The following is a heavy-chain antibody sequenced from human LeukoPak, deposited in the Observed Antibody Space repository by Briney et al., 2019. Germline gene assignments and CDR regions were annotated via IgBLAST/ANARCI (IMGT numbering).Heavy chain of an antibody. D-gene: IGHD3-22*01. CDR2: IYHSGST. CDR3: ARIRNYYDSSGYHNYFDY. V-gene: IGHV4-30-2*01. CDR1: GGSISSDDYS. Sequence: SETLSLTCTVSGGSISSDDYSWSWIRQPPGKGLEWIGYIYHSGSTYYNPSLKSRVTISVDRSRNQFSPKLSSVTAADTAVYYCARIRNYYDSSGYHNYFDYWGQGTLVTVSS. J-gene: IGHJ4*02.